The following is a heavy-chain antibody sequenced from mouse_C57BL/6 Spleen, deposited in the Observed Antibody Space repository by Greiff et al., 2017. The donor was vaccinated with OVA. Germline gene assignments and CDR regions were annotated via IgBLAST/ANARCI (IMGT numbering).Heavy chain of an antibody. D-gene: IGHD2-3*01. CDR1: GFTFSSYA. CDR2: ISSGGDYI. V-gene: IGHV5-9-1*02. CDR3: TRDFDGYYGYWYFDV. J-gene: IGHJ1*03. Sequence: VESGEGLVKPGGSLKLSCAASGFTFSSYAMSWVRQTPEKRLEWVAYISSGGDYIYYADTVKGRFTISRDNARNTLYLQMSSLKSEDTAMYYCTRDFDGYYGYWYFDVWGTGTTVTVSS.